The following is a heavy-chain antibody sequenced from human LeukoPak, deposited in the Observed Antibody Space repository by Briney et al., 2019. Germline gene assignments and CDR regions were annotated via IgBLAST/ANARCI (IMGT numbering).Heavy chain of an antibody. J-gene: IGHJ3*02. CDR1: GFTFSSFG. D-gene: IGHD3-3*01. CDR2: ISNSSSI. Sequence: GGSLRLSCAASGFTFSSFGLNWVRQAPGKGLEWVSYISNSSSIYYADSVKGRFTISRDNAKNSLYLQMNSLRAEDTAVYYCARDHPYYDFWAGYSRAFDIWGQGTVVTVSS. V-gene: IGHV3-48*01. CDR3: ARDHPYYDFWAGYSRAFDI.